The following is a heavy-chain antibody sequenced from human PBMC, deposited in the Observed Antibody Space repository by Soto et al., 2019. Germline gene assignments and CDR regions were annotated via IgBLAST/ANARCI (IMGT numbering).Heavy chain of an antibody. CDR3: ARRLGYYYGSGSDYNNWFDP. CDR2: IYHSGST. V-gene: IGHV4-30-2*01. Sequence: PSETVSLTCAVSGGSISSGGYSWSWIRQPPGKGLEWIGYIYHSGSTYYNPSLKSRVTISVDRSKNQFSLKLSSVTAADTAVYYCARRLGYYYGSGSDYNNWFDPWGQGTLVTVSS. CDR1: GGSISSGGYS. D-gene: IGHD3-10*01. J-gene: IGHJ5*02.